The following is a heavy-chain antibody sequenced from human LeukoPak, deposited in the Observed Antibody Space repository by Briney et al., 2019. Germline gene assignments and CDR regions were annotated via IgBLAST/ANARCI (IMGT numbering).Heavy chain of an antibody. D-gene: IGHD6-6*01. Sequence: ASVPVSCKASGYTFTSYDINGVRQATGQGLEGMGWRNPNSGNTGYAQKFQGRVTMTRNTSISTAYMELSSLRSEDTAVYYCARGQAARRPYYYYYYMDVWGKGTTVTVSS. CDR1: GYTFTSYD. V-gene: IGHV1-8*01. CDR2: RNPNSGNT. J-gene: IGHJ6*03. CDR3: ARGQAARRPYYYYYYMDV.